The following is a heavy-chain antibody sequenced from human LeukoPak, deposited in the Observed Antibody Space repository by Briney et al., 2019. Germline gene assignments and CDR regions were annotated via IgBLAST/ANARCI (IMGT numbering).Heavy chain of an antibody. Sequence: GGSLRLSCAASGFTFDNYWFHWVRQLPGRGLVWVARVNTDGSITTYADSVKGRLTISTDTTKNTVRLQTHSLRVEDTAVSYWARARPGSYRDFWGQRALVTVSS. CDR2: VNTDGSIT. CDR1: GFTFDNYW. V-gene: IGHV3-74*03. D-gene: IGHD1-26*01. J-gene: IGHJ4*02. CDR3: ARARPGSYRDF.